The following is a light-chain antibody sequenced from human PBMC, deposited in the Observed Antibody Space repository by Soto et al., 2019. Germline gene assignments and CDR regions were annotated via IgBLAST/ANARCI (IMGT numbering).Light chain of an antibody. J-gene: IGKJ4*01. Sequence: GMSQSPSSLSVSTGERATLSCRASQSVGSTLAWYQQKPGQAPRLLISGASTRAPGIPARFSGSGSGTEFTLTISSLQSEDVAVYYCQQYNNWPRALTFGGGTKV. CDR1: QSVGST. CDR2: GAS. CDR3: QQYNNWPRALT. V-gene: IGKV3-15*01.